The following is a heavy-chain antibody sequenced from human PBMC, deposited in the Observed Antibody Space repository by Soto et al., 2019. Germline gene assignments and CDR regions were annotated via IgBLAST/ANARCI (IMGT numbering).Heavy chain of an antibody. CDR3: AKDRHYASGTYSNSYLDY. CDR2: ISGSGGTT. V-gene: IGHV3-23*01. Sequence: EVQLLESGGGLVQPGGSLRLSCGGSGFTFNSYAMTWVRQAPGKGLEWVSAISGSGGTTYYANSVKGRFTISRDQSKDTLYLQMNSQRAEDTAIYYCAKDRHYASGTYSNSYLDYWGQGTLVTVSS. CDR1: GFTFNSYA. D-gene: IGHD3-10*01. J-gene: IGHJ4*02.